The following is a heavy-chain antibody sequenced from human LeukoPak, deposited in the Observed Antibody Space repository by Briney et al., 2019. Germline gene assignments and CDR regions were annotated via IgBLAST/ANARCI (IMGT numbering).Heavy chain of an antibody. CDR1: GFTFSSYS. CDR2: ISSSSSYI. Sequence: PGGSLRLSCAASGFTFSSYSMNWVRQAPGKGLEWVSSISSSSSYIYYADSVKGRFTISRDNAKNTLYLQMNSLRAEDTAVYYCASSRIMLSGSYPGLFDYWGQGTLVTVSS. CDR3: ASSRIMLSGSYPGLFDY. D-gene: IGHD3-22*01. V-gene: IGHV3-21*04. J-gene: IGHJ4*02.